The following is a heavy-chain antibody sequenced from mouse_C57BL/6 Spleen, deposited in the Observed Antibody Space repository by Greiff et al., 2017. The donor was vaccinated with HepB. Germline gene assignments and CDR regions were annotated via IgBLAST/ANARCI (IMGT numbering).Heavy chain of an antibody. D-gene: IGHD1-1*02. CDR1: GFTFSDYY. Sequence: EVKVVESEGGLVQPGSSMKLSCTASGFTFSDYYMAWVRQVPEKGLEWVANINYDGSSTYYLDSLKSRFIISRDNAKNILYLQMSSLKSEDTATYYCARDVVGYFDVWGTGTTVTVSS. CDR2: INYDGSST. J-gene: IGHJ1*03. CDR3: ARDVVGYFDV. V-gene: IGHV5-16*01.